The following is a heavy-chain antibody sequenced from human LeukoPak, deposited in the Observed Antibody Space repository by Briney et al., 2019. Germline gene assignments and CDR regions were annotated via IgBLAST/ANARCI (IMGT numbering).Heavy chain of an antibody. J-gene: IGHJ4*02. D-gene: IGHD6-19*01. CDR3: ARLRSVAGFDY. CDR1: GFTFSSYW. V-gene: IGHV3-7*01. CDR2: IKQDGSEE. Sequence: PGGSLRLSCATSGFTFSSYWMSWVRQAPGKGLEWVANIKQDGSEEYYVDSVKGRFTISRDNAKNSLYLQMNSLRAEDTALYYWARLRSVAGFDYWWQGTLVTVAS.